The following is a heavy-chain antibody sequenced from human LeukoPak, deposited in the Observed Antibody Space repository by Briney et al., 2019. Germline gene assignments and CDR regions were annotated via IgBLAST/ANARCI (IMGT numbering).Heavy chain of an antibody. D-gene: IGHD1-26*01. Sequence: SETPSLTCAVYGGSFSGYYWSWIRRPPGKGLEWIGSIYYSGSTYYNPSLKSRVTISVDTSKNQFSLKLSSVTAADTAVYYCARISGSYSVDYWGQGTLVIVSS. J-gene: IGHJ4*02. CDR2: IYYSGST. CDR1: GGSFSGYY. V-gene: IGHV4-34*01. CDR3: ARISGSYSVDY.